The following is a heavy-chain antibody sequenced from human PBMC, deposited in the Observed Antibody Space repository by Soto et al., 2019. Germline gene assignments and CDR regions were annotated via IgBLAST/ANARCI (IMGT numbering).Heavy chain of an antibody. J-gene: IGHJ4*02. CDR3: VRTSLVVAAATREDY. D-gene: IGHD2-15*01. Sequence: EVQLVESGGGLVQPGGSLRLSCAASGFTFSSYWMHWVRQAPGKGLVWVSRINSDGSSTSYADSVKGRFTISTDNAENTLYLQMNSLRAEDTAVYYCVRTSLVVAAATREDYWGQGTLVTVSS. V-gene: IGHV3-74*01. CDR1: GFTFSSYW. CDR2: INSDGSST.